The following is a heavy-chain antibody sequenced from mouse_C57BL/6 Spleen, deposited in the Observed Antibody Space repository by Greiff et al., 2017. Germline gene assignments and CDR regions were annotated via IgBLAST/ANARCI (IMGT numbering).Heavy chain of an antibody. V-gene: IGHV1-53*01. J-gene: IGHJ2*01. CDR2: INPSNGGT. CDR1: GYTFTSYW. D-gene: IGHD1-3*01. Sequence: QVQLQQPGTELVKPGASVKLSCKASGYTFTSYWMHWVKQRPGQGLEWIGNINPSNGGTNYNEKFKSKATLTVDKSSSTAYMQLSSLTSEDSAVYYGAKSGIYSHYFDYWGQGTTLTVSS. CDR3: AKSGIYSHYFDY.